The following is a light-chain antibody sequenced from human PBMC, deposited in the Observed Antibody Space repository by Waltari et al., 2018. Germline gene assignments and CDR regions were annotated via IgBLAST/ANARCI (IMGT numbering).Light chain of an antibody. J-gene: IGKJ2*01. V-gene: IGKV3-20*01. CDR2: GAS. CDR1: QSVSSSD. Sequence: EIVLTQSPATLSLSPGERATLSCRASQSVSSSDFAWYQQRPGQAPRPLIYGASTRAAGIPDRFSGSGYGTDFTLTISRLEPEDFAVYYCQKYGGSPMYTFGQGTKLEIK. CDR3: QKYGGSPMYT.